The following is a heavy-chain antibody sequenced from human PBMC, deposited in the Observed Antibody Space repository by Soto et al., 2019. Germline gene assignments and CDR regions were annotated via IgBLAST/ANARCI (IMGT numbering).Heavy chain of an antibody. CDR1: GFSFSISP. Sequence: PXGSLRLSGAASGFSFSISPMHWVRQAPGKGPEWVALISYDGTNKFYADSVKGRFTISRDNSKSTLYLQVDSLRPEDAAVYYCARDPKTSGGQHWAFNYFDSWGQGTLVTVSS. D-gene: IGHD7-27*01. CDR3: ARDPKTSGGQHWAFNYFDS. J-gene: IGHJ4*02. CDR2: ISYDGTNK. V-gene: IGHV3-30-3*01.